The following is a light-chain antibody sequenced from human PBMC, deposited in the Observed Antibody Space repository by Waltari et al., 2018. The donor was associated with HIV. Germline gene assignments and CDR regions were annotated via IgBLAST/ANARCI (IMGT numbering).Light chain of an antibody. J-gene: IGLJ2*01. CDR1: SPNIGSNR. V-gene: IGLV1-51*01. Sequence: QSVLTQPPSVSAAPGQKGTISCSGSSPNIGSNRVCWYQQLPGTAPRLLIKDHTQSPPGTPDPFPGRKAGTFATLRITGLPNGDEDDYYRGTWDSRLSSVLFGGGTKLTVL. CDR2: DHT. CDR3: GTWDSRLSSVL.